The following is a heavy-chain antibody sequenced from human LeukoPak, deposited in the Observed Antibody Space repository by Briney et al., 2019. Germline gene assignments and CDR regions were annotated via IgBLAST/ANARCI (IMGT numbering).Heavy chain of an antibody. CDR3: ARDGSGSQSEFDY. Sequence: ASVKVSCKASGYTFTGYYMHWVRQAPGQGLEWMGWINPNSGGTNYAQKFQGRVTMTRDTSISTAYMELSRLRSDDTAVYYCARDGSGSQSEFDYWGQGTLVTVSS. D-gene: IGHD1-26*01. J-gene: IGHJ4*02. V-gene: IGHV1-2*02. CDR1: GYTFTGYY. CDR2: INPNSGGT.